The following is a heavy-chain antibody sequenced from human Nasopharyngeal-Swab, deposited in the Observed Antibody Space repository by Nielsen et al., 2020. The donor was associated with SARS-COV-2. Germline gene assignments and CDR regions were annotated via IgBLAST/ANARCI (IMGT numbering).Heavy chain of an antibody. CDR3: ARAPSPPYSSSYYYYGMDF. D-gene: IGHD6-6*01. CDR2: ISYDGSNK. Sequence: WIRQPPGKGLEWVAVISYDGSNKYYAYSVKGRFTISRDNSKNTLYLQMNSLRAEDTAVYYCARAPSPPYSSSYYYYGMDFWGQGTTVTVSS. V-gene: IGHV3-30*04. J-gene: IGHJ6*02.